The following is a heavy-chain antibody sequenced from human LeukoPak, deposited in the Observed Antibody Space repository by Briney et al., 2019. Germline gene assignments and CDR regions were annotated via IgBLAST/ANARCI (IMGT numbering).Heavy chain of an antibody. CDR2: IKQDGSQI. J-gene: IGHJ4*02. CDR1: GFSIRSYW. V-gene: IGHV3-7*02. Sequence: PGGSLRLSCSASGFSIRSYWMSWVRQAPGKGLEWVANIKQDGSQIYYVDSVKGRFTISRDNSNNALSLQMNSLRVEDTAVYYCARAHAEQWLVSALWGQGTLVTVSS. D-gene: IGHD6-19*01. CDR3: ARAHAEQWLVSAL.